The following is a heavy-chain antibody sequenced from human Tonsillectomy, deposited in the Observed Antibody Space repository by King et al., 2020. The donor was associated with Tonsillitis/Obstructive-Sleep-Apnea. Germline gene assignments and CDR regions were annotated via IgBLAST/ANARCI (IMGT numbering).Heavy chain of an antibody. J-gene: IGHJ3*02. Sequence: VQLVESGGGLGKPGGALRLSCAASGFPFSNALMSWVRQAPGKGLEWGGRIKSKTDGGATDYAAPVKGRFTISRDDSKNTLYLQMNSLKTEDTAVYYCTTGLMGDAFDIWGQGTMVTVSS. D-gene: IGHD3-16*01. CDR3: TTGLMGDAFDI. CDR1: GFPFSNAL. V-gene: IGHV3-15*01. CDR2: IKSKTDGGAT.